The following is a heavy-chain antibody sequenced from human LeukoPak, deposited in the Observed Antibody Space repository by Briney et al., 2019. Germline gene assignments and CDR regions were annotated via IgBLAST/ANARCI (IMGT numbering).Heavy chain of an antibody. V-gene: IGHV4-39*01. CDR3: TSGYGGNY. CDR1: GGSISSSSYY. CDR2: IYYSGST. D-gene: IGHD5-12*01. Sequence: SETLSLTCTVSGGSISSSSYYWGWIRQPPGKGLEWIGSIYYSGSTYYNPSLKSRVTISVDTSKNQFSLKLSSVTAADTAVYYCTSGYGGNYRGQGTLVTVSS. J-gene: IGHJ4*02.